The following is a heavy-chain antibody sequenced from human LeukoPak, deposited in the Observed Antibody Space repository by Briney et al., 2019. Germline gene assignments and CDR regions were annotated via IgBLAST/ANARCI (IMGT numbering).Heavy chain of an antibody. V-gene: IGHV3-7*03. CDR1: GFIFSGSW. J-gene: IGHJ4*02. Sequence: GGSLRLSCTASGFIFSGSWMAWIRQAPGKGLEWVAITKKDGSEKYYVDSMKGRFTISRDNAKNSLFLQMNSLRAEDTAIYYCTTDTWYSAGHWGQGTLVTVSS. CDR2: TKKDGSEK. CDR3: TTDTWYSAGH. D-gene: IGHD2-15*01.